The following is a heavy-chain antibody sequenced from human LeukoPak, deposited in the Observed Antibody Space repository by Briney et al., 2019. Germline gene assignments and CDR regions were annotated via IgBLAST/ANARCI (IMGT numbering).Heavy chain of an antibody. V-gene: IGHV3-23*01. D-gene: IGHD6-13*01. CDR2: ISGSGDST. CDR1: GFTFSNYA. J-gene: IGHJ4*02. CDR3: ARDRLYSSSWYHFDY. Sequence: PGGSLRLSCAASGFTFSNYAMSWVRQAPGKGLEWVSAISGSGDSTDYADSVKGRFTISRDNSKNTLYLQMNSLRAEDTAVYYCARDRLYSSSWYHFDYWGQGTLVTVSS.